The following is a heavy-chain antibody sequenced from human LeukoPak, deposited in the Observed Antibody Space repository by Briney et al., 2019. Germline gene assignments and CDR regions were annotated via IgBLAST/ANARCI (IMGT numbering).Heavy chain of an antibody. D-gene: IGHD3-10*01. CDR1: GFTFSSYA. V-gene: IGHV3-23*01. CDR3: AKGTTEWFGVNYYGMDV. J-gene: IGHJ6*02. CDR2: ISGSGGST. Sequence: GGSLRLSCAASGFTFSSYAMSWVRQAPGKGLEWVSAISGSGGSTYYADSVKGRFTISRDNSKNTLYLQMNSLRAEDTAVYYCAKGTTEWFGVNYYGMDVWGQGTTVTVSS.